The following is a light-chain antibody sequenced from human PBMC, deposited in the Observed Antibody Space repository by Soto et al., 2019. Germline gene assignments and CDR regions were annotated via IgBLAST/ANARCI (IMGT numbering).Light chain of an antibody. V-gene: IGKV3-15*01. CDR3: QQYNNWLT. J-gene: IGKJ4*01. CDR2: GAS. CDR1: QSVSIN. Sequence: EIVMTQSPATLSVSPGERATLSCRASQSVSINLAWYQQKPGQAPRLLIYGASTRATGIPARFSGSGSGTEFTLTVGSLESEDVAVDYCQQYNNWLTFGGGTKVEIK.